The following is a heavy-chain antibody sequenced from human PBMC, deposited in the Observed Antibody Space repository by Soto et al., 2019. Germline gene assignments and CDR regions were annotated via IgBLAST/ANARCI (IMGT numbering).Heavy chain of an antibody. V-gene: IGHV4-30-4*01. CDR2: IYYSGST. J-gene: IGHJ6*02. CDR3: ARDRAKWKDYYYYGMDV. CDR1: GGSISSGDDF. D-gene: IGHD1-20*01. Sequence: QVQLRESGPGLVKPSQTLSLTCTVSGGSISSGDDFWTWIRQPPGKGLEWIGYIYYSGSTYYNPSLKSRPTMSVDTSKNQFSLKLSSVTAADTAVYYCARDRAKWKDYYYYGMDVWGQGTTVTVSS.